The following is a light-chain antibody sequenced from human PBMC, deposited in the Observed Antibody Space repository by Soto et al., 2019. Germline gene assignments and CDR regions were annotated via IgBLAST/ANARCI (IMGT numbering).Light chain of an antibody. CDR2: DVN. CDR3: CSYARSSLYV. CDR1: SRDVGSYNL. J-gene: IGLJ1*01. V-gene: IGLV2-23*02. Sequence: QPVLTQPASVSGSPGQSITISCTGTSRDVGSYNLVSWYQQHPGKAPKVIIYDVNKRPSGVSNRFSGSKSGNTASLTISGLQAEDEADYYCCSYARSSLYVFATGTKLTVL.